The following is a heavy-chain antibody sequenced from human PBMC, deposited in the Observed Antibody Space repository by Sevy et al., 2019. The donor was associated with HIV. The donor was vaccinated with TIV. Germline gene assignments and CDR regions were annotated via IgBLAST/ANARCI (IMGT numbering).Heavy chain of an antibody. CDR3: ARDKNYYVSGSFDY. V-gene: IGHV1-69*13. Sequence: ASVKVSCKASGGIFRSNAISWVRQAPGQGLEWMGGIIAVFGTTNYAQKFQGRVTITADESRSTAYMGLSSLRSEDTAVYYCARDKNYYVSGSFDYWGQGSQVTVSS. J-gene: IGHJ4*01. D-gene: IGHD3-10*01. CDR2: IIAVFGTT. CDR1: GGIFRSNA.